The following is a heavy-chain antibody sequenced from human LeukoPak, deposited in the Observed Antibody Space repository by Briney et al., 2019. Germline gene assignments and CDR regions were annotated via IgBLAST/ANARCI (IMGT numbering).Heavy chain of an antibody. Sequence: ASVKVSCKASGYTFTGYYMHWVRQAPGQGLEWMGWINPNSGGTNYAQKFQGRVTMTRDTSISTAYMELSRLRSDDTAVYYCARDASDIVVVPAASTYYYYYMDVWGKGTTVTVSS. J-gene: IGHJ6*03. CDR2: INPNSGGT. V-gene: IGHV1-2*02. D-gene: IGHD2-2*01. CDR3: ARDASDIVVVPAASTYYYYYMDV. CDR1: GYTFTGYY.